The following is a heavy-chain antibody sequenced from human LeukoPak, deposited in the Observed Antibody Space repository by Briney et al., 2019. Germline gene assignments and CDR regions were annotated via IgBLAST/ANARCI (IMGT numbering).Heavy chain of an antibody. D-gene: IGHD3-22*01. V-gene: IGHV5-51*01. CDR3: ARSSSYSPYYFDS. CDR1: GYSFTKNW. CDR2: IYPPDSDT. Sequence: GESLKISCKGSGYSFTKNWIGWVRQMPGKGLEWMGIIYPPDSDTRYGRSFQGQVTISVDESITTAYLQWSSLKASDTAMYYCARSSSYSPYYFDSWGQGTLVTVSS. J-gene: IGHJ4*02.